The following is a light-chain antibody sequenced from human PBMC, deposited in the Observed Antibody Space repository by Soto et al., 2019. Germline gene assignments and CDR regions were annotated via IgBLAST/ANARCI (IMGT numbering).Light chain of an antibody. CDR2: GAS. Sequence: DIEMTQSPSSLSASVGDRVTITCRASQSIRTYLNWYQQKGGKAPKLLILGASGLQSGVPLRFSGSGSWTDFTLTISSLQPEDFATYYCQQGYSTLLSFGGGNTVELK. CDR1: QSIRTY. V-gene: IGKV1-39*01. CDR3: QQGYSTLLS. J-gene: IGKJ4*01.